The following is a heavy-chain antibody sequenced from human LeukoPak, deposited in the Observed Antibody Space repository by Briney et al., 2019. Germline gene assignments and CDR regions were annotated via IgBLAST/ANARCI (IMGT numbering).Heavy chain of an antibody. Sequence: PSETLSLTCAVYGGSFSGYYWSWIRQPPGKGLEWIGEINHSGSTNYNPSLKSRVTISVDTSKNQFSLKLSSVTAADTAVYYCARGASSSWYTGYDYWGQGTLVTVSS. CDR1: GGSFSGYY. CDR3: ARGASSSWYTGYDY. J-gene: IGHJ4*02. CDR2: INHSGST. D-gene: IGHD6-13*01. V-gene: IGHV4-34*01.